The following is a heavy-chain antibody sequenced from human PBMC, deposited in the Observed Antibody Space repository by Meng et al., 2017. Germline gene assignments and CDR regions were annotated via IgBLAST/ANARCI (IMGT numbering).Heavy chain of an antibody. CDR1: GGTFSSYA. CDR2: IIPIFGTA. V-gene: IGHV1-69*06. CDR3: ARDKRPSSSWYGNWFDP. D-gene: IGHD6-13*01. Sequence: QLVPSGVEGTKLASSVKFSSRASGGTFSSYAISWGRQAPGQGLEWMGGIIPIFGTANYAQKFQGRVTITADKSTSTAYMELSSLRSEDTAVYYCARDKRPSSSWYGNWFDPWGQGTLVTVSS. J-gene: IGHJ5*02.